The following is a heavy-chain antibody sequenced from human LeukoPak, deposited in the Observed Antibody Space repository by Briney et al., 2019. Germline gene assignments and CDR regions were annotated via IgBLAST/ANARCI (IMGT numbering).Heavy chain of an antibody. CDR3: ASHRYCSSTSCYRNFDY. J-gene: IGHJ4*02. Sequence: GSSVKVSCKASGGTFSSYAISWVRQASGQGLEWMGGIIPIFGTANYAQKFQGRVTITADESTSTAYMELSSLRSEDTAVYYCASHRYCSSTSCYRNFDYWGQGTLVTVSS. D-gene: IGHD2-2*02. CDR1: GGTFSSYA. CDR2: IIPIFGTA. V-gene: IGHV1-69*01.